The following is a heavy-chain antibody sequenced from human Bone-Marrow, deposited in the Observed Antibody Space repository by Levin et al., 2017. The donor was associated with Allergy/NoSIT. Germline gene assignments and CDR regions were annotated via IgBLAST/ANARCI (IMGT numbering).Heavy chain of an antibody. CDR3: TTVDDSVRIEGHDAFDI. J-gene: IGHJ3*02. D-gene: IGHD1-26*01. CDR2: VKSEIDGWTT. Sequence: GGSLRLSCAASGFNFPDAWMNWVRQAPGKGLEWVGRVKSEIDGWTTDYAAPVKGRFTITRDDSKNTMNLQMNSLKIEDTAVYYCTTVDDSVRIEGHDAFDIWGQGTMVTVSS. V-gene: IGHV3-15*07. CDR1: GFNFPDAW.